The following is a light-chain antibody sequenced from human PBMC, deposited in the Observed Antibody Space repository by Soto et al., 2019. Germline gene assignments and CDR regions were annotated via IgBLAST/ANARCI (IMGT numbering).Light chain of an antibody. CDR1: QSVSSN. CDR3: QQYNNWPRT. J-gene: IGKJ1*01. V-gene: IGKV3-15*01. Sequence: EIVLTQSPAPLSVSPGERATLSCLASQSVSSNLAWYQQKPGQAPRLLIYGASTRATGIPARFSGSGSGTDFTLTISSLQSEDFAVYYCQQYNNWPRTFGQGTKVDIK. CDR2: GAS.